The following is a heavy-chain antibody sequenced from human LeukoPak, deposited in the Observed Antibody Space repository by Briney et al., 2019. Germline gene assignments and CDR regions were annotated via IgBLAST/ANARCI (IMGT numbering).Heavy chain of an antibody. V-gene: IGHV4-34*01. CDR1: GGSFSGYY. D-gene: IGHD3-22*01. Sequence: PSETLSLTCAVYGGSFSGYYWSWIRQPPGKGLEWIGEINHGGSTNYNPSLKSRVTISVDTSKNQFSLKLSSVTAADTAVYYCARVERYYYDSSGYYPVFDYWGQGTLVTVSS. J-gene: IGHJ4*02. CDR3: ARVERYYYDSSGYYPVFDY. CDR2: INHGGST.